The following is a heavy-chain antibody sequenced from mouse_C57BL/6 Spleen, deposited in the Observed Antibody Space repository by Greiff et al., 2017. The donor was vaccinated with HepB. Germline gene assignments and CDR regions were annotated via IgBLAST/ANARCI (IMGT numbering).Heavy chain of an antibody. Sequence: EVKLVESGAELVRPGASVKLSCTASGFNIKDYYMHWVKQRPEQGLEWIGRIDPEDGDTEYAPKFQGKATMTADTASTTAYLQLSSLTSEDTAVYYCTTSGSSYDYYAMDYWGQGTSVTVSS. D-gene: IGHD1-1*01. CDR1: GFNIKDYY. J-gene: IGHJ4*01. CDR2: IDPEDGDT. CDR3: TTSGSSYDYYAMDY. V-gene: IGHV14-1*01.